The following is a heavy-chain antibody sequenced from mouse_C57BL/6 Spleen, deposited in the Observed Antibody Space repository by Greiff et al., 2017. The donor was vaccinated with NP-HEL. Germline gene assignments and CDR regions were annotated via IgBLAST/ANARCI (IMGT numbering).Heavy chain of an antibody. CDR3: TRGDRLDY. V-gene: IGHV5-9-1*02. CDR1: GFTFSRYA. J-gene: IGHJ2*01. D-gene: IGHD2-14*01. CDR2: ISSGGDYI. Sequence: EVQVVESGEGLVKPGGSLKLSCAASGFTFSRYAMSWVRQTPEKRLEWVAYISSGGDYIYYADTVKGRFTISRDNARNTLYLQMSRLKSDDTATYYCTRGDRLDYWGQGTTLTVSS.